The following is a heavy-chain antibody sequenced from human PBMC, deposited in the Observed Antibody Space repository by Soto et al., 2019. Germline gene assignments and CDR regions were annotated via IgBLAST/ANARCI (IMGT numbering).Heavy chain of an antibody. CDR3: AKTKPKFTSSASYYHYYYYGMDV. V-gene: IGHV3-23*01. CDR1: GFTFSSYA. CDR2: ISGSGGST. D-gene: IGHD1-26*01. J-gene: IGHJ6*02. Sequence: PGGSLRLSCAASGFTFSSYAMSWVRQAPGKGLEWVSAISGSGGSTYYADSVKGRFTISRDNSKNTLYLQMNSLRAEDTAVYYCAKTKPKFTSSASYYHYYYYGMDVWGQGTTVTVSS.